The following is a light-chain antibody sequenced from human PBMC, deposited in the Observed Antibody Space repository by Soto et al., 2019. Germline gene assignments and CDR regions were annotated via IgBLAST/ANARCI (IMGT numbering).Light chain of an antibody. CDR1: SSDVGGYNY. J-gene: IGLJ2*01. V-gene: IGLV2-14*01. CDR3: SSYTSSIVV. Sequence: QSALTQPASVSGSPGQSITISCTGTSSDVGGYNYVSWYQQHPGKAPKLMIYEVSNRPSGVSNRFSGSKSGNTASQTISGLQAEDEADYYCSSYTSSIVVLGGGTELTVL. CDR2: EVS.